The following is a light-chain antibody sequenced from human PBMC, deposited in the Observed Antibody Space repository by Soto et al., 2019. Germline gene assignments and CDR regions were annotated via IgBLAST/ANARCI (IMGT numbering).Light chain of an antibody. V-gene: IGLV2-8*01. J-gene: IGLJ1*01. Sequence: QSVLTQPPSASGSPGQSVTISCTGTTSDVGGYNYVSWYQQYPGKAPKLIIDDVSKRPSGVPDRFSGSKSGNTASLTVSGLQAEDEADYYCNSYGGSDNYVFGPGTKVTVL. CDR1: TSDVGGYNY. CDR2: DVS. CDR3: NSYGGSDNYV.